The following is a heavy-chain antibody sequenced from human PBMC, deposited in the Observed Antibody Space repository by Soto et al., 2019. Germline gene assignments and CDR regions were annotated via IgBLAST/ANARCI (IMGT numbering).Heavy chain of an antibody. D-gene: IGHD1-1*01. Sequence: QVQLQESGPGLVEPSQTLSLTCTVSGGSISSAGYYWSWIRQRPGKGLEWIGYIYFSGVTYYNPSPESRVTISVDTSKNQFSLRLSSVTAADTAVYYCARDPWRTPPEAAFDVWGQGTKVTVSS. CDR3: ARDPWRTPPEAAFDV. CDR1: GGSISSAGYY. V-gene: IGHV4-31*03. CDR2: IYFSGVT. J-gene: IGHJ3*01.